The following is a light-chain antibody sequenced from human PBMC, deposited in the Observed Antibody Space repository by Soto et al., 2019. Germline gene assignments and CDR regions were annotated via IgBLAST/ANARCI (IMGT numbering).Light chain of an antibody. CDR1: QSVSSR. CDR3: QQYNNWPWT. J-gene: IGKJ1*01. CDR2: GAS. V-gene: IGKV3-20*01. Sequence: EIVLTQSPGTLSLSPGERATLSCRASQSVSSRLAWYQQKPGQAPRLLISGASSRATGIPDTFSGSGSGTDFTLTISRLEPEDFAVYYCQQYNNWPWTFGQGTKVEIK.